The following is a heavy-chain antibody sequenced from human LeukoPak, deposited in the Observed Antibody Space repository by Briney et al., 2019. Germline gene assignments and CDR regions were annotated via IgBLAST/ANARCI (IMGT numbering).Heavy chain of an antibody. CDR2: INPNSGGT. J-gene: IGHJ2*01. CDR1: GYTFTGYY. D-gene: IGHD4-17*01. V-gene: IGHV1-2*02. Sequence: ASVKVSCKASGYTFTGYYMHWVRQAPGQGLEWMGWINPNSGGTNYAQKFQGRVTMTRDTSISTADMELSRLRSDDTAVYYCARQGSPGIQAYGDYVRYWYFDLWGRGTLVTVSS. CDR3: ARQGSPGIQAYGDYVRYWYFDL.